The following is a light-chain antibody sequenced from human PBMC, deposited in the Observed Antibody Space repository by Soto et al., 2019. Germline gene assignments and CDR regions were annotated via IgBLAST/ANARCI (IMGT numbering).Light chain of an antibody. Sequence: MSQSPSTLAGSEGDRVTITCRASQTISSWLAWYQQKPGKAPKLLIYKASTLKSGVPSRFSGSGSGTEFTLTISSLQPDDFATYYCQHYNSYSEAFGQGSIVDIK. V-gene: IGKV1-5*03. CDR3: QHYNSYSEA. CDR1: QTISSW. CDR2: KAS. J-gene: IGKJ1*01.